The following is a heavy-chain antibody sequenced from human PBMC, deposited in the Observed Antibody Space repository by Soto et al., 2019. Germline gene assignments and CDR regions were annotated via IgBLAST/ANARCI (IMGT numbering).Heavy chain of an antibody. CDR3: ARDDTIFGVVVLAAFDI. CDR1: GFTFSSYG. D-gene: IGHD3-3*01. J-gene: IGHJ3*02. Sequence: GGSLRLSCAASGFTFSSYGMNWVRQAPGKGLEWVSYISSSSSTIYYADSVKGRFTISRDNAKNSLYLQMDSLRAEDTAVYYCARDDTIFGVVVLAAFDIWGQGTMVTVSS. CDR2: ISSSSSTI. V-gene: IGHV3-48*01.